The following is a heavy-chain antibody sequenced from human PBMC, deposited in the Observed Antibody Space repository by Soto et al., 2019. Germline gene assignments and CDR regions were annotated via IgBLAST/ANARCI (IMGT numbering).Heavy chain of an antibody. J-gene: IGHJ4*02. CDR3: ARHTQASLRTTIGY. Sequence: PSETLSLTCTVSGGSISSSSYYWGWIRQPPGKGLEWIGSIYYSGGTYYNPSLKSRVTISVDTSKNQFSLKLSSVTAADTAVYYCARHTQASLRTTIGYWGQGTLVTVSS. V-gene: IGHV4-39*01. CDR2: IYYSGGT. CDR1: GGSISSSSYY. D-gene: IGHD1-7*01.